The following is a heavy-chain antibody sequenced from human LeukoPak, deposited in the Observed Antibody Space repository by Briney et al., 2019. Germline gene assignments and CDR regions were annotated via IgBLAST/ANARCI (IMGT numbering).Heavy chain of an antibody. J-gene: IGHJ5*02. CDR1: GYTFTSYD. V-gene: IGHV1-8*01. D-gene: IGHD3-22*01. CDR3: ARMSYYDRRGDNWFDP. CDR2: MNPNSGNT. Sequence: ASVKVSCKASGYTFTSYDINWVRQAPGQGLEWMGWMNPNSGNTGYAQKFQGRVTMTRDTSISAAYMELSSLRSEDTAVYYCARMSYYDRRGDNWFDPWGQGTLVIASS.